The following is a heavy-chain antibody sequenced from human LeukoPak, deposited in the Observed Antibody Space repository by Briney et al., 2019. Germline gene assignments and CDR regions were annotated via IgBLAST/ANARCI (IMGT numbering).Heavy chain of an antibody. CDR2: INPNSGDT. CDR1: GYSFTGNY. Sequence: ASVKVSCKASGYSFTGNYMHWVRQAPGQGLEWMGWINPNSGDTNFAQKFQGRVTMTRDTSISTVYMELSRLRSDDTAVFYCARGYYDSSDFEYLQHWGQGTLATVSS. CDR3: ARGYYDSSDFEYLQH. V-gene: IGHV1-2*02. J-gene: IGHJ1*01. D-gene: IGHD3-22*01.